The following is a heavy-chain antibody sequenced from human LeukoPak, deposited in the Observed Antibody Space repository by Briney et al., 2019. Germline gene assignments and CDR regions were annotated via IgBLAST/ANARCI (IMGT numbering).Heavy chain of an antibody. CDR2: FDPEDGET. CDR1: GYTLTELS. Sequence: GASVKVSCKVSGYTLTELSMHWVRQAPGKGLEWMGGFDPEDGETIYAKKFQGRVTMTEDTSTDTDYMELSSLRSEDTAVYYCATAKSLRYYYMDVWGKGTTVTVSS. J-gene: IGHJ6*03. V-gene: IGHV1-24*01. CDR3: ATAKSLRYYYMDV. D-gene: IGHD4/OR15-4a*01.